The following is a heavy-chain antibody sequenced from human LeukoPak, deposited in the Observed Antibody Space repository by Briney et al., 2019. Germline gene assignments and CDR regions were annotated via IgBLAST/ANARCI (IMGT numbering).Heavy chain of an antibody. CDR1: GDTFSSYA. Sequence: SVKVSCKASGDTFSSYAFSWVRQAPGQGLEWMGAIIPMSGTTHYAQNFQGRVTITSDESTRTVYLELASLRSEDAALYYCARSNNVFFAGDHWGQGTLVTVSS. CDR3: ARSNNVFFAGDH. CDR2: IIPMSGTT. V-gene: IGHV1-69*13. J-gene: IGHJ4*02. D-gene: IGHD1/OR15-1a*01.